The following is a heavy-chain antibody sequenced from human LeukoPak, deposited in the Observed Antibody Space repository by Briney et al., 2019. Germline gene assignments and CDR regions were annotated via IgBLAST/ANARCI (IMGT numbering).Heavy chain of an antibody. CDR1: GGSITGYY. Sequence: SETLSLTCAVYGGSITGYYWSWIRQTPGRELEWVGEIHYSGATSYNPSLKSRATISTDTSKNQFSLRLSSVTAADTAVYYCARGNILTGYCFDFWGQGALVTVSS. J-gene: IGHJ4*02. CDR3: ARGNILTGYCFDF. V-gene: IGHV4-34*01. CDR2: IHYSGAT. D-gene: IGHD3-9*01.